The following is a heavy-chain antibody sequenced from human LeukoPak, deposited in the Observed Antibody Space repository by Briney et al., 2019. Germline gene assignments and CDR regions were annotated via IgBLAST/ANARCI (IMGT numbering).Heavy chain of an antibody. CDR2: ISYDGSNK. D-gene: IGHD4-23*01. CDR1: GFTFSSYA. J-gene: IGHJ4*02. Sequence: GGSLRLSCAASGFTFSSYAMHWVRQAPGKGLEWVAVISYDGSNKYYADSVKGRFTISRDNSKNTLYLQMNSLRAEDTAVYYCARDVVVTGYFDYWGQGTLVTVSS. CDR3: ARDVVVTGYFDY. V-gene: IGHV3-30*04.